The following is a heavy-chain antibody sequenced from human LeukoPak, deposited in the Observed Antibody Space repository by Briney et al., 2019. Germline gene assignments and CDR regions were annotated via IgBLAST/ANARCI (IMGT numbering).Heavy chain of an antibody. J-gene: IGHJ5*02. Sequence: TSETLSLTCTVSGGSISSYYWSWIRQPPGKGLEWLGYIYYSGSTNYNPSLKSRVTISVDTSKNQFSLKLSSVTAADTAVYYCARLIAVAGTGWFDPWGQGTLVTVSS. CDR1: GGSISSYY. V-gene: IGHV4-59*08. CDR2: IYYSGST. D-gene: IGHD6-19*01. CDR3: ARLIAVAGTGWFDP.